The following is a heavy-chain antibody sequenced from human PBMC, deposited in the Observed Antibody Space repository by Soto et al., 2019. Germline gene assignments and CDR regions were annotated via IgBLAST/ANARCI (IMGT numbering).Heavy chain of an antibody. D-gene: IGHD3-16*01. V-gene: IGHV4-34*01. CDR3: ARGTQMGSYNWFDP. J-gene: IGHJ5*02. CDR1: GGSFSDFF. Sequence: SETLSLTCAVYGGSFSDFFWSWIRQPPGKGLEWIGEINHSGSPNYSPSLKSRVTISLGSSKNQFSLHLYSVTAADTAVYFCARGTQMGSYNWFDPWGQGTQVTVSS. CDR2: INHSGSP.